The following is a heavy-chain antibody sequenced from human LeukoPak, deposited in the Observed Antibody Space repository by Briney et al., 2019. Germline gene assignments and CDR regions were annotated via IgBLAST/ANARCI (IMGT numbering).Heavy chain of an antibody. D-gene: IGHD6-13*01. V-gene: IGHV4-4*07. CDR3: AREAAAGTFYFDY. CDR1: GDSISNYY. CDR2: IYTSGST. Sequence: SETLSLTCIVSGDSISNYYWSWIRQPAGKGLEWIGRIYTSGSTNYNPSLKSRVTMSVDTSKSQFSLKLTSVTAADTAVYYCAREAAAGTFYFDYWGQGTLVTVSS. J-gene: IGHJ4*02.